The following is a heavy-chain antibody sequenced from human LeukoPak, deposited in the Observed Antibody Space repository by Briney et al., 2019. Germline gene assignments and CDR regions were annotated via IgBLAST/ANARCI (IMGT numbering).Heavy chain of an antibody. Sequence: PGGSLRLSCAASGFTFSSYGMHWVRQAPGKGLEWVAVISHDGSNKYYADSVKGRFSISRDNSKNTLSLQMNSLRAEDTAVYYCAKDFRPMSSSWPGYWGQGTPVTVSS. D-gene: IGHD6-13*01. CDR1: GFTFSSYG. CDR2: ISHDGSNK. J-gene: IGHJ4*02. CDR3: AKDFRPMSSSWPGY. V-gene: IGHV3-30*18.